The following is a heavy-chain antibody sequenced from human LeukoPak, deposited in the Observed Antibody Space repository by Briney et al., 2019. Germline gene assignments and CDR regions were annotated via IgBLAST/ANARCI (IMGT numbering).Heavy chain of an antibody. CDR1: GYTFTRYD. V-gene: IGHV1-8*01. CDR3: ARDYGSGSYYKSVEYYFGMDV. Sequence: ASVKVSCESSGYTFTRYDIKRVRQDTGQGLEWMGWLNPNRADTGDTQKFRGSGTMTRDTSISTAYMELSSLRSEDTAVYYCARDYGSGSYYKSVEYYFGMDVWGQGATVTVSS. J-gene: IGHJ6*01. D-gene: IGHD3-10*01. CDR2: LNPNRADT.